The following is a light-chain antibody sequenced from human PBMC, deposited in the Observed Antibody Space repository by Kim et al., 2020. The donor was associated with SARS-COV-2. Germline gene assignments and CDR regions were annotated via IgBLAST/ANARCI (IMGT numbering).Light chain of an antibody. J-gene: IGLJ2*01. CDR2: QDT. CDR1: KLGDKY. Sequence: VSPGQTASITCSGDKLGDKYACWYQQKPGQSPVLVIYQDTKRPSGIPERFSGSNSGNTATLTISGTQAMDEADYYCQAWDRRTVVFGGGTKLSVL. V-gene: IGLV3-1*01. CDR3: QAWDRRTVV.